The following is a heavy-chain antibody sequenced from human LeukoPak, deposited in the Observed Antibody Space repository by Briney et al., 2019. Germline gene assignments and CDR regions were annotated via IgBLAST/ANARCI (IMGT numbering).Heavy chain of an antibody. V-gene: IGHV4-39*07. CDR3: ARRATVVKRAFDI. CDR2: IYYSGST. J-gene: IGHJ3*02. Sequence: PSETLSLTCTVSGGSISSGSYYWGWIRQPPGKGLEWIGSIYYSGSTYYNPSLKSRVTISVDTSKNQFSLKLSSVTAADTAVYYCARRATVVKRAFDIWGQGTMVTVSS. CDR1: GGSISSGSYY. D-gene: IGHD4-23*01.